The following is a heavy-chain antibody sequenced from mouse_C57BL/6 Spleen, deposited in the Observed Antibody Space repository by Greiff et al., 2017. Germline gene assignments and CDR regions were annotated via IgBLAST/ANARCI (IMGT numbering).Heavy chain of an antibody. D-gene: IGHD4-1*01. V-gene: IGHV3-6*01. CDR2: ISYDGSN. Sequence: ESGPGLVKPSQSLSLTCSVTGYSITSGYYWNWIRQFPGNKLEWMGYISYDGSNNYNPSLKNRISITRDTSKNQFFLKLNSVTTEDTATYYCASWAYYYAMDYWGQGTSVTVSS. CDR1: GYSITSGYY. J-gene: IGHJ4*01. CDR3: ASWAYYYAMDY.